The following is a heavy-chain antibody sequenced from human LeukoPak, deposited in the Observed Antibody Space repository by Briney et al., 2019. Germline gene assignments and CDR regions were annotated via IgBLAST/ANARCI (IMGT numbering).Heavy chain of an antibody. V-gene: IGHV1-18*01. CDR2: ISAYYGNT. J-gene: IGHJ5*02. CDR3: ARNLGYCSSTSCYTGWFDP. CDR1: GYAFTSYG. D-gene: IGHD2-2*02. Sequence: ASVKVSCKASGYAFTSYGMSWVRQAPGQGLEWMGWISAYYGNTNYAQKLQGRVTMTTDTSTSTAYMELRSLRSDDTAVYYCARNLGYCSSTSCYTGWFDPWGQGTLVTVSS.